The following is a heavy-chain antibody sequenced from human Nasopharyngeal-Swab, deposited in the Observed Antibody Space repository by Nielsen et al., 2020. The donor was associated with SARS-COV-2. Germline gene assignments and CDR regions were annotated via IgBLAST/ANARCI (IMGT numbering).Heavy chain of an antibody. J-gene: IGHJ4*02. CDR2: ISSSSSYI. D-gene: IGHD6-13*01. V-gene: IGHV3-21*01. CDR3: ARGVAAADLDY. Sequence: GESLKLSCAASGFTFSSYSMNWVRQAPGKGLEWVSSISSSSSYIYYADSVKGRFTISRDNAKNSLYLQMNSLRAEDTAVYYCARGVAAADLDYWGQGTLVTVSS. CDR1: GFTFSSYS.